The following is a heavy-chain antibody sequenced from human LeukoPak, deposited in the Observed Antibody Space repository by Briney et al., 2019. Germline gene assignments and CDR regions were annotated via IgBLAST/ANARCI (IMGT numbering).Heavy chain of an antibody. Sequence: SETLALTCTVSGGSISSSNHYWGWIRQPPGQGLEWIGSIYYSGSIYYNPSLKSRVTISVDTSKNQFSLKLSSVTAADTAVYYCAVAYGMDVWGQGTTVTVSS. CDR1: GGSISSSNHY. D-gene: IGHD5-12*01. J-gene: IGHJ6*02. CDR2: IYYSGSI. CDR3: AVAYGMDV. V-gene: IGHV4-39*01.